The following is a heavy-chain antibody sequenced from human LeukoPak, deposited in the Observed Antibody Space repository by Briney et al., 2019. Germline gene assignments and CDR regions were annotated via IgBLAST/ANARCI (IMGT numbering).Heavy chain of an antibody. CDR1: GYTFNSHG. V-gene: IGHV1-18*01. Sequence: GASVKVSCKASGYTFNSHGISWVRQAPGQGLERMGWISTYNGNTNYAQKLQGRVTMTTDTSTSTAYMELRSLRSDDTAVYYCARARDSSGYYENPDAFDIWGQGTMVTVSS. CDR2: ISTYNGNT. J-gene: IGHJ3*02. D-gene: IGHD3-22*01. CDR3: ARARDSSGYYENPDAFDI.